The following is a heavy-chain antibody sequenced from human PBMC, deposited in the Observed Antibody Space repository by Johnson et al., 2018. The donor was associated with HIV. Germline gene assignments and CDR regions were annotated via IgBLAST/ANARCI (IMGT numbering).Heavy chain of an antibody. CDR1: GFTVSSNY. V-gene: IGHV3-66*01. CDR2: VYSGGNT. CDR3: AREGRTGPDTFDI. J-gene: IGHJ3*02. Sequence: VQLVESGGGVVQPGGSLRLSCAASGFTVSSNYMSWVRQAPGKGLEWVSIVYSGGNTYYTDSVKGRFTISRDNSKNTLYLQMNSLRAEDTAVYYCAREGRTGPDTFDIWGQGTMVTVSS.